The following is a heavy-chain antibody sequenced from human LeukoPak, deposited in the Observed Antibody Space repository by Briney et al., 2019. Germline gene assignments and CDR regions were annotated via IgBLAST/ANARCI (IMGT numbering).Heavy chain of an antibody. Sequence: PGGSLRLSCAASGLTFSDYAMGWVRQAPGKGLEWVSSISGIDGSTYYADSVKGRFTISRDNSNDMLYLQMHRLRAEDTAVYYCTKAGCTSTICYANCWGQGTLVTVSS. CDR2: ISGIDGST. D-gene: IGHD2-2*01. CDR1: GLTFSDYA. CDR3: TKAGCTSTICYANC. V-gene: IGHV3-23*01. J-gene: IGHJ4*02.